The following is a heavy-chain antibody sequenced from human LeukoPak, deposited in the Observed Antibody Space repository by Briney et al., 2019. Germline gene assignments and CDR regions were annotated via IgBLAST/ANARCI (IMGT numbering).Heavy chain of an antibody. D-gene: IGHD5-18*01. CDR3: ARTARGYSYGYPYDY. CDR1: GFTFSSYE. Sequence: GGSLRLSCAASGFTFSSYEMNWVRQAPGKGLEWVSYISSSGSTIYYADSVKGRFTISRDNAKNSLYLQMNSLRAEDTAVYYCARTARGYSYGYPYDYWGQGTLVTVSS. CDR2: ISSSGSTI. V-gene: IGHV3-48*03. J-gene: IGHJ4*02.